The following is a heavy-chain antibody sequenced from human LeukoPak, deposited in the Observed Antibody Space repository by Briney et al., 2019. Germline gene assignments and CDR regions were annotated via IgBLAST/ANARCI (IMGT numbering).Heavy chain of an antibody. J-gene: IGHJ5*02. CDR3: ARGTVYCSGGSCYRKDWFDP. D-gene: IGHD2-15*01. V-gene: IGHV3-30*04. CDR2: ISYDGSNK. CDR1: GFTFSSYA. Sequence: GGSLRLSSAASGFTFSSYAMHWVRQAPGKGLEWVAVISYDGSNKYYADSVKGRFTISRDNSKNSLYLQMNSLRAEDTAVYYCARGTVYCSGGSCYRKDWFDPWGQGTLVTVSS.